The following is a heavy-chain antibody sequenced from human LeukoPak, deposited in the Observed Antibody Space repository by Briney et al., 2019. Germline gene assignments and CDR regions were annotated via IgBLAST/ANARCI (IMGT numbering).Heavy chain of an antibody. CDR1: GFTFSSYA. CDR2: ISYDGSNK. J-gene: IGHJ6*02. D-gene: IGHD3-10*01. V-gene: IGHV3-30-3*01. CDR3: AWRQYYYGSGSYYNQYYYYGMDV. Sequence: PGGSLRLSCAASGFTFSSYAMHWVRQAPGKGLEWVAVISYDGSNKYYADSVKGRFTISRDNSKNTLYLQMNSLRAEDTAVYYCAWRQYYYGSGSYYNQYYYYGMDVWGQGTTVTVSS.